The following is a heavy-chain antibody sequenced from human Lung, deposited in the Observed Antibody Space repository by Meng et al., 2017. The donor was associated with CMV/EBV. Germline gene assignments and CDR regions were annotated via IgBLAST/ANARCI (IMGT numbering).Heavy chain of an antibody. CDR1: GYTFTSYD. CDR2: MNPNSGNT. J-gene: IGHJ6*01. D-gene: IGHD5-18*01. V-gene: IGHV1-8*01. Sequence: ASXXVFXKASGYTFTSYDINWVRQATGQGLEWMGWMNPNSGNTGYAQKFQGRVTMTRNTSISTAYKELSSLRSEDTAVYYCARGKGSYYYYYGMDVWAPGNTV. CDR3: ARGKGSYYYYYGMDV.